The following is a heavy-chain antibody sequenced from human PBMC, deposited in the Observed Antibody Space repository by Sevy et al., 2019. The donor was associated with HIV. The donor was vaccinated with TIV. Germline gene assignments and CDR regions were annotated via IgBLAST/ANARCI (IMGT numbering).Heavy chain of an antibody. D-gene: IGHD3-3*01. V-gene: IGHV1-18*01. CDR2: ISAYNGNT. CDR3: ARRTQYYDFWSGYSKGNWFDP. CDR1: GYTFTSYG. J-gene: IGHJ5*02. Sequence: ASVKVSCKASGYTFTSYGISWVRQAPGQGLEWMGWISAYNGNTNYAQKLQGRVTMTTDTSTSTAYMELRRLRSDDTAVYYCARRTQYYDFWSGYSKGNWFDPWGQGTLVTVSS.